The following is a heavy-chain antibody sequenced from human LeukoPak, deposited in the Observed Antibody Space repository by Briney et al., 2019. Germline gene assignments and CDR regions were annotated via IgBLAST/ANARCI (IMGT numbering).Heavy chain of an antibody. CDR1: GFTFSNYW. CDR3: ARRNAMDV. CDR2: INRDGSER. Sequence: RPGGSLRLSCAASGFTFSNYWMTWVRQAPGKGLEWVANINRDGSERYYVDSVKGRFTISRDDAKSSLYLQMNSLRAEDTAVYYCARRNAMDVWGQGTTVIVFS. V-gene: IGHV3-7*03. J-gene: IGHJ6*02.